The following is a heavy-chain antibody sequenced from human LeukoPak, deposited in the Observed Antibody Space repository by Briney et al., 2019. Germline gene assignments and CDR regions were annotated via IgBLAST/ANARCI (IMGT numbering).Heavy chain of an antibody. CDR2: ISYDGRNK. CDR1: GFTFSSYG. D-gene: IGHD6-13*01. CDR3: ANNGDSSSWYYFDY. Sequence: GGSLRLSCAASGFTFSSYGMHWVRQAPGKGLEWVAVISYDGRNKYYADSVKGRFTISRDNSKSTLYLQMNSLRAEDTAVYYCANNGDSSSWYYFDYWGQGTLVTVSS. V-gene: IGHV3-30*18. J-gene: IGHJ4*02.